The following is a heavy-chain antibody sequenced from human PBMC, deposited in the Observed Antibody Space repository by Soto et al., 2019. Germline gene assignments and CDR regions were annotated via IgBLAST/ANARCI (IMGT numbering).Heavy chain of an antibody. J-gene: IGHJ4*02. D-gene: IGHD5-18*01. CDR3: ATSPLGAMAPFDY. V-gene: IGHV3-23*01. Sequence: GSLRLSCVASGFSFSSHSVTWVRQARGKGLESVSTISGSGGPRYYVDSVKGRFTISRDNSSTTLYLQRNSLGAEDTDLYYSATSPLGAMAPFDYWGQGTLVAVSS. CDR1: GFSFSSHS. CDR2: ISGSGGPR.